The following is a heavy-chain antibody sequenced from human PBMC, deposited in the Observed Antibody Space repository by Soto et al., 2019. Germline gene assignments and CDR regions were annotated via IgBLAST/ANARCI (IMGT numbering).Heavy chain of an antibody. CDR1: GFTFNNFA. J-gene: IGHJ6*02. Sequence: GSLRLSCASSGFTFNNFAMHWVRQAPVKGLEWVAFISYDGTYKYYADSVRGRFTVYRDNSKSTLFLQMNSLKFEDTAVYVCANEVDVAFSSLQYGMDVWGQGTTVTVSS. D-gene: IGHD5-12*01. V-gene: IGHV3-30*14. CDR3: ANEVDVAFSSLQYGMDV. CDR2: ISYDGTYK.